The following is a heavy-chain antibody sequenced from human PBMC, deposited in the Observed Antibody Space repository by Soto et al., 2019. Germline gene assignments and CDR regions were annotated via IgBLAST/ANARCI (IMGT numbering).Heavy chain of an antibody. J-gene: IGHJ4*02. Sequence: GGSLRLSCAASGFTFSSYAMHWVRQAPGKGLERVAVISYDGSNEYYADSVKGRFTISRDNSKNTLYLQVNSLRAEDTAMYYCTRETMTIRLYFDYWGQGALVTVSS. V-gene: IGHV3-30-3*01. CDR2: ISYDGSNE. CDR3: TRETMTIRLYFDY. CDR1: GFTFSSYA. D-gene: IGHD3-3*01.